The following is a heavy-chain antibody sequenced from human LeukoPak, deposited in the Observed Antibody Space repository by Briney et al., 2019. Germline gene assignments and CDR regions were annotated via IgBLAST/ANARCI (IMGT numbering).Heavy chain of an antibody. CDR2: IRYDGSNK. Sequence: GGSLRLSCAASGFTFSSYAMHWVRQAPGKGLEWVAFIRYDGSNKYYADSVKGRFTISRDNSKNTLYLQMNSLRAEDTAVYYCANPPGYYYDSSGYSHFDYWGQGTLVTVSS. D-gene: IGHD3-22*01. CDR3: ANPPGYYYDSSGYSHFDY. CDR1: GFTFSSYA. V-gene: IGHV3-30*02. J-gene: IGHJ4*02.